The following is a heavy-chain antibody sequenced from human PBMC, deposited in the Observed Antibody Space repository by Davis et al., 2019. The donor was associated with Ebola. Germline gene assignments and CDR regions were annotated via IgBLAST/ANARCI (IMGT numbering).Heavy chain of an antibody. V-gene: IGHV3-33*01. Sequence: GESLKISCAASGFTFSSYGMHWVRQAPGKGLEWVAVIWYDGSNKYYADSVKGRFTISRDNSKNTLYLQMNSLRAEDTAVYYCARAGAGYYYYGMDVWGQGTTVTVSS. CDR1: GFTFSSYG. D-gene: IGHD3-10*01. J-gene: IGHJ6*02. CDR3: ARAGAGYYYYGMDV. CDR2: IWYDGSNK.